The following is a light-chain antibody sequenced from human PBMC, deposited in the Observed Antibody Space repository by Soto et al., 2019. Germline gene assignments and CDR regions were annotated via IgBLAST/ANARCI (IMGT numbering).Light chain of an antibody. CDR3: QQSGTSPPVA. CDR1: QSVGSN. CDR2: GAS. J-gene: IGKJ4*01. Sequence: EIVLTQSPGTLSLSPGERATLSCRASQSVGSNLAWYQEKPGQAPRLLIYGASNRATGIPDRFSGSGSGTDFTLTISRLEPEDFAVYYCQQSGTSPPVAFGGGTKWIS. V-gene: IGKV3-20*01.